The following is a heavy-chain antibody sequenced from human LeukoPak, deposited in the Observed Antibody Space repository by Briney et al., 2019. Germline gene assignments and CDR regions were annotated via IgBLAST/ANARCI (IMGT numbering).Heavy chain of an antibody. CDR1: GFTFSSYW. CDR2: INSDGSST. V-gene: IGHV3-74*01. CDR3: AKLHDYGDYLFDY. Sequence: PGGSLRLSCAASGFTFSSYWMHWVRQAPGKGLVWVSRINSDGSSTSYADSVKGRFTISRDNAKNTLYLQMNSLRAEDTAVYYCAKLHDYGDYLFDYWGQGTWSPSPQ. J-gene: IGHJ4*02. D-gene: IGHD4-17*01.